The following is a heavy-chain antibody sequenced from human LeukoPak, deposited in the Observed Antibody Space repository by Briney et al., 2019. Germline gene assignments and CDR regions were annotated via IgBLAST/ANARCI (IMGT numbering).Heavy chain of an antibody. CDR2: ISSSSSYI. Sequence: GGSLRLSCAASGFIFSSYSMNWVRQAPGKGLEWVSSISSSSSYIYYADSVKGRFTISRDNAKNSLYLQMNSLRAEDTAVYYCARDYSSWYLGAFDIWGQGTMVTVSS. D-gene: IGHD6-13*01. CDR3: ARDYSSWYLGAFDI. J-gene: IGHJ3*02. V-gene: IGHV3-21*01. CDR1: GFIFSSYS.